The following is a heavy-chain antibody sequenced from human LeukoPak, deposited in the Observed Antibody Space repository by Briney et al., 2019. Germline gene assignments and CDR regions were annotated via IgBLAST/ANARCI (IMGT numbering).Heavy chain of an antibody. CDR2: INWNGGGT. CDR3: AELGITMIGGV. V-gene: IGHV3-20*04. Sequence: GGSLRLSCTAFGFTFDDFGMSWVRQVPGKGLEWVSGINWNGGGTGYADSVKGRFIISRDNAKKSLSLQMNSLRAEDTAVYYCAELGITMIGGVWGKGTTVTISS. CDR1: GFTFDDFG. D-gene: IGHD3-10*02. J-gene: IGHJ6*04.